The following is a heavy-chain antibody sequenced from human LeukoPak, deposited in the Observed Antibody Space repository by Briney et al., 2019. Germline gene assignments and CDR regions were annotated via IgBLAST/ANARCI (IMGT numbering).Heavy chain of an antibody. Sequence: ASVKVSCKTSGYIFTNYGVSWVRQAPGQGLEWMGWINVYNGHTIYAQEFQGRVTLTTDTSTSTAHMDLRSLRSDDAAVYYCVRDSDHAPDYWGQGTLVTVSS. J-gene: IGHJ4*02. CDR2: INVYNGHT. V-gene: IGHV1-18*01. D-gene: IGHD3-10*01. CDR1: GYIFTNYG. CDR3: VRDSDHAPDY.